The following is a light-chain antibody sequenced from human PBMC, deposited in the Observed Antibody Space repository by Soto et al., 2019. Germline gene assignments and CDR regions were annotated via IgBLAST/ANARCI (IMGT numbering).Light chain of an antibody. Sequence: IVLTQSPATLSLSPGERATLSCRASQSVGSYLAWYQQKPGQAPRLLIFGASSRAPGIPARFSGSGSGTDFTLTIRSLEPEDFAVYHCLQRSIGFTFGPGTKVDIK. V-gene: IGKV3-11*01. J-gene: IGKJ3*01. CDR1: QSVGSY. CDR3: LQRSIGFT. CDR2: GAS.